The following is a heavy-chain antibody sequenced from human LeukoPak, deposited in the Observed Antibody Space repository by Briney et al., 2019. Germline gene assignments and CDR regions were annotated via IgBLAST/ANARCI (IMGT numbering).Heavy chain of an antibody. Sequence: SETLSLTCAVYGGSFSGYYWSWIRQPPGKGLEWIGEINHSGSTNYNPSLKSRVTISVDTSKNQSSLKLSSVTAADTAVYYCARLPFWSAIRGYFDYWGQGTLATVSS. J-gene: IGHJ4*02. CDR1: GGSFSGYY. D-gene: IGHD3-3*01. CDR3: ARLPFWSAIRGYFDY. V-gene: IGHV4-34*01. CDR2: INHSGST.